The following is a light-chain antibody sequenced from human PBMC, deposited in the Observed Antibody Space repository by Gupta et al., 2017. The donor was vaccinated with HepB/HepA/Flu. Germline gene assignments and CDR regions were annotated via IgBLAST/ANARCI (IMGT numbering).Light chain of an antibody. V-gene: IGLV2-14*03. J-gene: IGLJ2*01. CDR3: SSYSSSTTLVL. CDR1: SSDIGSYNY. CDR2: DVS. Sequence: SSPTQPASVSASPGQSITISCTGTSSDIGSYNYVSWYQQHPGKGPKLMLYDVSNRPSGVSNRFSGSKSGNTASLTISGLQVEDEADYYCSSYSSSTTLVLFGGGTKLTVL.